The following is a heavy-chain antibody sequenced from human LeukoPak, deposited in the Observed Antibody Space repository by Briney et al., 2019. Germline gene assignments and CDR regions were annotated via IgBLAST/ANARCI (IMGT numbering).Heavy chain of an antibody. J-gene: IGHJ1*01. CDR1: GXTFSSYA. D-gene: IGHD6-19*01. V-gene: IGHV3-30-3*01. Sequence: GGSLRLSCAASGXTFSSYAMHWVRQAPGKGLEWVAVISYDGSNKYYADSVKGRFTISRDNSKNTLYLQMNSLRAEDTAVYYCARDMGSSGWSQYFQHWGQGTLVTVSS. CDR3: ARDMGSSGWSQYFQH. CDR2: ISYDGSNK.